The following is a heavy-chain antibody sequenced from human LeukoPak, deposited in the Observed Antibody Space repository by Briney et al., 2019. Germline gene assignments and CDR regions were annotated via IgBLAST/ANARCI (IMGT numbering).Heavy chain of an antibody. D-gene: IGHD2-2*01. V-gene: IGHV3-11*05. CDR2: ISSRSRHT. Sequence: KPGGSLRLTCAASGFRLSDYYMSWIRQAPGKGLEWVSYISSRSRHTNYADSVKGRFTISRDNAKNSLYLQMSSLRAEDTAVYYCAREYCSSTNCYPNVFDIWGQGTLVTVSS. CDR1: GFRLSDYY. CDR3: AREYCSSTNCYPNVFDI. J-gene: IGHJ3*02.